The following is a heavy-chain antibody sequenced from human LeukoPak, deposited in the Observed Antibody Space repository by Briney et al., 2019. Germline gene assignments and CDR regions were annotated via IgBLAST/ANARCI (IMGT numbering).Heavy chain of an antibody. J-gene: IGHJ4*02. Sequence: ASVKVSCKASGYTFTSYGISWVRQAPGQGLEWMGGIIPIFGTANYAQKFQGRVTITADESTSTAYMELSSLRSEDTAVYYCARVKLPRVYSWENREFDYWGQGTLVTVSS. CDR3: ARVKLPRVYSWENREFDY. D-gene: IGHD5-18*01. CDR2: IIPIFGTA. CDR1: GYTFTSYG. V-gene: IGHV1-69*13.